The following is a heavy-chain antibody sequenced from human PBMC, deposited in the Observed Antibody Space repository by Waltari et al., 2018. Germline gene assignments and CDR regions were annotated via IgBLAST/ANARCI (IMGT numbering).Heavy chain of an antibody. Sequence: QVQLLQSGGAVKQPGSSIKVSCKASGDTFRSSALSSVRQAPGQGLEGMGGMIPLLGTTNNEQKFQGKATMTADEPTSTAYVELRSLKSEDTAVYFCARSYYYDRRANYPSLGAFDSWGQGTLVTVAS. V-gene: IGHV1-69*12. CDR3: ARSYYYDRRANYPSLGAFDS. CDR1: GDTFRSSA. J-gene: IGHJ4*02. CDR2: MIPLLGTT. D-gene: IGHD3-22*01.